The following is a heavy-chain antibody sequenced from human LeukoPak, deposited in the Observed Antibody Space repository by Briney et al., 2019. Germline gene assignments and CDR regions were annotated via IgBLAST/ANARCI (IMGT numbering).Heavy chain of an antibody. Sequence: SQTLSLTCAVSGGSISSGGYSWSWIRQPPGEGLEWIGYIYHSGSTYYNPSLKSRVTISVDRSKNQFSLKLSSVTAADTAVYYCARSPNGSGSYPHYWGQGTLVTVSS. V-gene: IGHV4-30-2*01. CDR3: ARSPNGSGSYPHY. J-gene: IGHJ4*02. CDR1: GGSISSGGYS. D-gene: IGHD3-10*01. CDR2: IYHSGST.